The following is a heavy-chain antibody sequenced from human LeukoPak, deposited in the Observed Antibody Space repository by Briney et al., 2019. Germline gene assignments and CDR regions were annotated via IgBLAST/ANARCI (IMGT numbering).Heavy chain of an antibody. CDR2: ISLAEQT. D-gene: IGHD1-26*01. CDR3: SGESGAFCHSGY. Sequence: SVTLSLTCGVSGGSISGTNWWSWVRQPPGQGLGWIGEISLAEQTNYNPSLNGRVTMSLDKSSHQLSLNLTSVTAADTATYYCSGESGAFCHSGYWGKGTLVIVSS. CDR1: GGSISGTNW. V-gene: IGHV4-4*02. J-gene: IGHJ4*02.